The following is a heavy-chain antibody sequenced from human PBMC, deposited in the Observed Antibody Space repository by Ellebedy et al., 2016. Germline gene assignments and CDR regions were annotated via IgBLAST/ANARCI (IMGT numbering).Heavy chain of an antibody. CDR3: ARRGLRYYYYGMDV. V-gene: IGHV3-13*01. Sequence: GGSLRLSCAASGFTFSSYDMHWVRQATGKGLEWVSAIGTAGDTYYPGSVTGRFTISRENANNSLYLQMNSLRAGDTAVYYCARRGLRYYYYGMDVWGQGTTVTVSS. CDR2: IGTAGDT. J-gene: IGHJ6*02. CDR1: GFTFSSYD. D-gene: IGHD5-12*01.